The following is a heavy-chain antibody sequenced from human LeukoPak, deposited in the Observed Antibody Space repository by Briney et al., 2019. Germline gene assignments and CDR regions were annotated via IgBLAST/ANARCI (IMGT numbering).Heavy chain of an antibody. CDR1: GFTFSSYA. Sequence: GGSLRLSCAASGFTFSSYAMYWVRQAPGKGLEWVAVISYDGSDKFYAESVKGRFTISRDNSKNTLSLQMNSLRAEDTAVYFCARILSSAWGELGYWGQGTLVTVSS. J-gene: IGHJ4*02. D-gene: IGHD6-19*01. CDR2: ISYDGSDK. CDR3: ARILSSAWGELGY. V-gene: IGHV3-30*04.